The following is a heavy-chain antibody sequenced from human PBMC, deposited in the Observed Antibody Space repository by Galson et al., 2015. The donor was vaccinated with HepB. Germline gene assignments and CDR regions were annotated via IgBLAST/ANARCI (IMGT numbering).Heavy chain of an antibody. CDR1: GFTFSSYG. CDR2: IWYDGSNK. D-gene: IGHD6-6*01. J-gene: IGHJ4*02. CDR3: ARTPGPEYSSLRLDY. Sequence: SLRLSCAASGFTFSSYGMHWVRQAPGKGLEWVAVIWYDGSNKYYADSVKGRFTISRDNSKNTLYLQMNSLRAEDTAVYYCARTPGPEYSSLRLDYWGQGTLVTVSS. V-gene: IGHV3-33*01.